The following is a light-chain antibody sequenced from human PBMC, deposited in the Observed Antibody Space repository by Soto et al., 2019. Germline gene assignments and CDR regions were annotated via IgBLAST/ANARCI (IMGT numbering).Light chain of an antibody. V-gene: IGKV3-20*01. Sequence: EIVLTQSPGTLSLSPGERATLSCRASQSVSSSYLAWYQQKPGQAPMLLIYGASSRATGMPDRFSGSGSGTDFTLTISRLETEDFAVYYCQQYGSSPVFTVGHWTKVDIK. CDR2: GAS. J-gene: IGKJ3*01. CDR3: QQYGSSPVFT. CDR1: QSVSSSY.